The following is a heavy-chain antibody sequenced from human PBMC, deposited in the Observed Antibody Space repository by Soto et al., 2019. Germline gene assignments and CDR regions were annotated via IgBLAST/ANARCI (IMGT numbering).Heavy chain of an antibody. V-gene: IGHV1-18*04. CDR1: GYSFTSNG. CDR2: ISAYNGHT. J-gene: IGHJ5*02. D-gene: IGHD2-2*01. Sequence: QVQLVQSGAEVKKPGASVKVSCKASGYSFTSNGISWVRQAPGQGLEWMGWISAYNGHTKYVQKLQGRVTMTTDTSTSTADMELRSLRSDDTAVYYCARDEPVVPAASRFDPWGQGTLVTVSS. CDR3: ARDEPVVPAASRFDP.